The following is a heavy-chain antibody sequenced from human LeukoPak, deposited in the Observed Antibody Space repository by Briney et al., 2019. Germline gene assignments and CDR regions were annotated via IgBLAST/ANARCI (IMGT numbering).Heavy chain of an antibody. J-gene: IGHJ5*02. CDR1: GFTFSSST. Sequence: GGSLRLSCAGSGFTFSSSTMNWVRQAPGKGLEWVSSISSSSDYIYYADSVKGRLTISRDNAKNSLYLQMNSLRVEGTAVYYCVRIPNGANFPNWSDPWGQGTLVTVSS. CDR3: VRIPNGANFPNWSDP. CDR2: ISSSSDYI. V-gene: IGHV3-21*01. D-gene: IGHD4/OR15-4a*01.